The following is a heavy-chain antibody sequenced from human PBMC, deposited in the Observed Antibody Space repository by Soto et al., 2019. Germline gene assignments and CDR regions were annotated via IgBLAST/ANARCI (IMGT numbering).Heavy chain of an antibody. CDR3: ARARGNPPCFDS. J-gene: IGHJ4*02. V-gene: IGHV1-18*01. D-gene: IGHD3-10*01. CDR2: INAYNGNT. CDR1: GYTFTSFG. Sequence: QVQLVQSGGEVKKPGASVKVSCKTSGYTFTSFGISWVRQAPGQGLEWMGWINAYNGNTNYAQNLQGRVTMTTDTSTTTAYMELRSLRSDDTALYYCARARGNPPCFDSWGQGTLVTVSS.